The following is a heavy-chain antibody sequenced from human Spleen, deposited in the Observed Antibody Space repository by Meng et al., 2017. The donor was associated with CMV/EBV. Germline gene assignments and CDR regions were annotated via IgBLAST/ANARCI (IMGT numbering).Heavy chain of an antibody. J-gene: IGHJ4*02. CDR3: AGDLASPWDLRQEPGVDY. Sequence: ASVKVSCKASGYTFTGYYMHWVRQAPGQGLEWMGWINPNRGDTNYAPKFQGSVTMTRDTSISTAYMELSRLTSDDTAVYYCAGDLASPWDLRQEPGVDYWGQGTLVTVSS. CDR2: INPNRGDT. CDR1: GYTFTGYY. V-gene: IGHV1-2*02. D-gene: IGHD1-14*01.